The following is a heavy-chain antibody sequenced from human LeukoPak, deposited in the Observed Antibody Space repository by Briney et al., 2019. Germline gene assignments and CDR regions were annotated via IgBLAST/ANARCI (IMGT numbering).Heavy chain of an antibody. Sequence: SETLSLTCVVSGGSISSSNWWSWVRQPPEKGLEWIGEIYHSGSTNYNPSLKSRVTISVYKSKNQFSLKLSSVTAADTAVYYCARYDVGWYYFDYWGQGTLVTVSS. D-gene: IGHD6-19*01. CDR3: ARYDVGWYYFDY. CDR1: GGSISSSNW. CDR2: IYHSGST. J-gene: IGHJ4*02. V-gene: IGHV4-4*02.